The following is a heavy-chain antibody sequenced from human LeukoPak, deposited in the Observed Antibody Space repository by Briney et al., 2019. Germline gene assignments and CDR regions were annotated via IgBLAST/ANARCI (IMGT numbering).Heavy chain of an antibody. CDR1: GFTFSSYG. V-gene: IGHV3-33*08. D-gene: IGHD5/OR15-5a*01. Sequence: GGSLRLSCAASGFTFSSYGMNWVRQAPGKGLEWVAGIWYDGSNKYYVDSVKGRFTISRDNSKDTLYLQMNSLRAEDTAVYYCARYSVSDSIFDYCGQGNLFTVSS. CDR2: IWYDGSNK. J-gene: IGHJ4*02. CDR3: ARYSVSDSIFDY.